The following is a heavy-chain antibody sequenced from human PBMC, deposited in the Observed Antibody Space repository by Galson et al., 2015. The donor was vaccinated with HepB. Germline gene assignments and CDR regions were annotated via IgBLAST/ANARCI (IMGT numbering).Heavy chain of an antibody. CDR1: GFTFNHYS. D-gene: IGHD2-2*01. V-gene: IGHV3-64D*06. CDR2: ISNNDGST. J-gene: IGHJ4*02. Sequence: SLRLSCAASGFTFNHYSMYWVRQTPEKGLEFLSFISNNDGSTSYADSVKGRFTISRDNSKNTLYLQMSSLRAEDTAVYYCVKVGALPTAAMRYFDYWGQGTLVTVSS. CDR3: VKVGALPTAAMRYFDY.